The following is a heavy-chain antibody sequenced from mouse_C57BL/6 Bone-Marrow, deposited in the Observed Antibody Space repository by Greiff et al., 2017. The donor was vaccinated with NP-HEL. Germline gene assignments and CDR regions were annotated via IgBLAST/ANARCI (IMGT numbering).Heavy chain of an antibody. CDR2: ISDGGSYT. Sequence: EVMLVESGGGLVKPGGSLKLSCAASGFTFSSYAMSWVRQTPEKRLEWVATISDGGSYTYYPDNVKGRFTISRDNAKNNLYLQMSHLKSEDTAMDYCERERGPYAMDYWGQGTSVTVTS. CDR1: GFTFSSYA. V-gene: IGHV5-4*01. J-gene: IGHJ4*01. CDR3: ERERGPYAMDY.